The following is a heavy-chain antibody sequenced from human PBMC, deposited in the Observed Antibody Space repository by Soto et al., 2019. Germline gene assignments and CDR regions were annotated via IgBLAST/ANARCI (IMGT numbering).Heavy chain of an antibody. V-gene: IGHV1-69*12. CDR2: IIRIFGTP. CDR1: GGTFSSYA. J-gene: IGHJ6*02. D-gene: IGHD3-10*01. Sequence: QVQLVQSGAEVKKPGSSVKVSCKASGGTFSSYAINWVRQAPGQGLEWMGGIIRIFGTPDYAQRFQGRVTITADESTRTAYMELSSLRSEDTAVYYCARQGSNEYYYYGMDVWGQGTTVTVSS. CDR3: ARQGSNEYYYYGMDV.